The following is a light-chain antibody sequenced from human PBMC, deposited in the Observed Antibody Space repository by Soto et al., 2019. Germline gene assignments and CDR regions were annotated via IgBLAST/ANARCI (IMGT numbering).Light chain of an antibody. CDR1: QDIGSW. CDR2: TAS. V-gene: IGKV1-12*01. Sequence: DSQVTQSPSSVSASVGDRLTITCRAGQDIGSWFPWYQQKPGKAPKLLISTASSLQSGVPSRFSGSGSGTEFTLTISSLQHEDFATYYCQHQWTFGQGTKVDIK. CDR3: QHQWT. J-gene: IGKJ1*01.